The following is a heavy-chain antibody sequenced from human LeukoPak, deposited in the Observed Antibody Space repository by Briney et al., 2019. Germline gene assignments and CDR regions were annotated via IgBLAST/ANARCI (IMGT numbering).Heavy chain of an antibody. Sequence: GASVKVSCKPSGGTFSSYAINWVRQAPGQGLESMGGIIPIFETANYAQKFQGRVTITADESTSTAYMELSSLRSEDTAAYYCTRGLRSHWDRIAAAGVFDYWGQGTLVTVSS. CDR3: TRGLRSHWDRIAAAGVFDY. J-gene: IGHJ4*02. CDR1: GGTFSSYA. CDR2: IIPIFETA. D-gene: IGHD6-13*01. V-gene: IGHV1-69*01.